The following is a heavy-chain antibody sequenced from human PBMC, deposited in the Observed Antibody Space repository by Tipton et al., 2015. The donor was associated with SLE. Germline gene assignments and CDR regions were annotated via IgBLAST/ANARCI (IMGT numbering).Heavy chain of an antibody. CDR2: INHSGST. CDR3: ATRSLAARSRWFDP. D-gene: IGHD6-6*01. J-gene: IGHJ5*02. V-gene: IGHV4-34*01. Sequence: TLSLTCAVYGGSFSGYYWSWIRQPPGKGLEWIGEINHSGSTNYNPSLKSRVTISVDTSKKQFSLKLSSVTAADTAVYYCATRSLAARSRWFDPWGQGTLVTVSS. CDR1: GGSFSGYY.